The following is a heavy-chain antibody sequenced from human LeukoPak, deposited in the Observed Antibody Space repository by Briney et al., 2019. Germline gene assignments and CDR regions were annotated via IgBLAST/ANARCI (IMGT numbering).Heavy chain of an antibody. D-gene: IGHD2-15*01. J-gene: IGHJ6*02. CDR2: ISYDGSNK. Sequence: GRSLRLSCAASGFTFSSYAMHWVRQAPGKGLEWVAVISYDGSNKYYADSVKGRFTISRDNSKNTLYLQMNSLRAEDTAVYYCARDLLGVSYGMDIWGQGTTVTVSS. CDR1: GFTFSSYA. V-gene: IGHV3-30*04. CDR3: ARDLLGVSYGMDI.